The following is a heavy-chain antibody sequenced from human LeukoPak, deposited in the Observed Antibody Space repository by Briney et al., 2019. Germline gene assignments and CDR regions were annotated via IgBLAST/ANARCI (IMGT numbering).Heavy chain of an antibody. D-gene: IGHD4-17*01. J-gene: IGHJ4*02. CDR3: ARAVTTLTIDY. V-gene: IGHV4-34*01. CDR1: GGSFSGYY. CDR2: INHSGST. Sequence: PSETLSLTCAVYGGSFSGYYWSWIRQPPVKGLEWIGEINHSGSTNYNPSLKSRVTISVDTSKNQFSLKLSSVTAADTAVYYCARAVTTLTIDYWGQGTLVTVSS.